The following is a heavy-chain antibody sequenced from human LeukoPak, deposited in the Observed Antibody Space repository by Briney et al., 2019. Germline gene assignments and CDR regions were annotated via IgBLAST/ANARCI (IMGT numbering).Heavy chain of an antibody. CDR1: GFTFSSYA. J-gene: IGHJ3*02. CDR2: ISSSSSTI. Sequence: PGGSLRLSCAASGFTFSSYAMNWVRQAPGKGLEWVSYISSSSSTIYYADSVKGRFTISRDNAKNSLYLQMSSLRDEDTAVYYCARASSGFHIWGQGTMVTVSS. D-gene: IGHD3-10*01. CDR3: ARASSGFHI. V-gene: IGHV3-48*02.